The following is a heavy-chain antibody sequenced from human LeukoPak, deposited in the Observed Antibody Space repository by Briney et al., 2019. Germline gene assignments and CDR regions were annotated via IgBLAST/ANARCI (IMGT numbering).Heavy chain of an antibody. J-gene: IGHJ3*02. Sequence: GESLKISCKGSGYSFTTYWIGWVRQMPGKGLEWMGKIDPSDSYTKYSPSFQGHVTISADKSITTAYLQWSSLKASDTAMYYCARYFYGSGMPYDAFDIWGQGTMVTVSS. D-gene: IGHD3-10*01. CDR1: GYSFTTYW. V-gene: IGHV5-10-1*01. CDR3: ARYFYGSGMPYDAFDI. CDR2: IDPSDSYT.